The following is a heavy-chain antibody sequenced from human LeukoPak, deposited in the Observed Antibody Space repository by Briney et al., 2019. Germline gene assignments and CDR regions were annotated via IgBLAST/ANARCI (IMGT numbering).Heavy chain of an antibody. Sequence: GSLRLSCAASGFTVSSSFIYWVRQPPGKGLEWIGSIYYSGTTNYSPSLKSRVDISVDTFRNQFSLRLTSVTAADTAVYYCARGRYYGDYIDYWGQGALVTVSS. CDR2: IYYSGTT. CDR1: GFTVSSSFI. V-gene: IGHV4-38-2*01. D-gene: IGHD4-17*01. CDR3: ARGRYYGDYIDY. J-gene: IGHJ4*02.